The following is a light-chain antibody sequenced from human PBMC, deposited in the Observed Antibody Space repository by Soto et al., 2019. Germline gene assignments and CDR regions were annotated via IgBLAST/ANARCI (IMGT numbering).Light chain of an antibody. CDR2: AAS. V-gene: IGKV1-6*01. Sequence: IQMTQSPSSLSASVGDRVTVTFRASQSISTHLNWYQQKPGKAPKLLIYAASSLQSGVPSRFSGSGSGTDFTLTISSLQPEDFATYYCLQDYNYPHTFGQGTRLEIK. J-gene: IGKJ5*01. CDR3: LQDYNYPHT. CDR1: QSISTH.